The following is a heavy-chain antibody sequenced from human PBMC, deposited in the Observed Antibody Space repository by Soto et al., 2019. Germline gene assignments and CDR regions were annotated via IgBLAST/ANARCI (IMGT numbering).Heavy chain of an antibody. V-gene: IGHV3-33*01. CDR1: GFTFSSYG. CDR3: ARDAAVAGSFYYYYGMDV. CDR2: IWYDGSNK. D-gene: IGHD6-19*01. Sequence: GGSLRLSCAASGFTFSSYGMHWVRQAPGKGLEWVAVIWYDGSNKYYADSVKGRFTISRDNSKNTPYLQMNSLRAEDTAVYYCARDAAVAGSFYYYYGMDVWGQGTTVTVSS. J-gene: IGHJ6*02.